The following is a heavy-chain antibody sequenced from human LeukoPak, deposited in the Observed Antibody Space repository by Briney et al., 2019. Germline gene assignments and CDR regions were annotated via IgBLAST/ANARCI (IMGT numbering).Heavy chain of an antibody. V-gene: IGHV3-9*01. CDR3: AKDMRGDYPYYYYYGMDV. J-gene: IGHJ6*02. CDR1: GFTFDDCA. D-gene: IGHD4-17*01. Sequence: GGSLRLSCAASGFTFDDCAMHWVRQAPGKGLEWVSGISWNSGSIGYADSVKGRFTISRDNAKNSLYLQMNSLRAEDTALYYCAKDMRGDYPYYYYYGMDVWGQGTTVTVSS. CDR2: ISWNSGSI.